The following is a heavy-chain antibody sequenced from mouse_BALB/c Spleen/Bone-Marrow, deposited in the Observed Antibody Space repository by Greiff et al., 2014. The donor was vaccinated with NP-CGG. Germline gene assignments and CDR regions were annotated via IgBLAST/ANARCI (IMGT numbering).Heavy chain of an antibody. CDR2: ISSGGSYT. Sequence: EVKVEESGGGLVKPGGSLKLSCAASGFTFSSYTMSWVRQTPEKRLEWVATISSGGSYTYYPDSVKGRFTISRDNAKNTLYLQMSSLKSEDTAMYYCTRDLYDGYYYYAMDYSGQGTSVTVSS. CDR1: GFTFSSYT. J-gene: IGHJ4*01. D-gene: IGHD2-3*01. CDR3: TRDLYDGYYYYAMDY. V-gene: IGHV5-6-4*01.